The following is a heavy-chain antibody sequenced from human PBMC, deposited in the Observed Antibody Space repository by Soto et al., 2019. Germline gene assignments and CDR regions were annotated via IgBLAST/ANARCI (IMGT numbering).Heavy chain of an antibody. CDR3: ARAYRSGWYYFDY. Sequence: SETLSLTCTVSGGSISSYYWSWIRQPPGEGLEWIGYIYYSGSTNYNPSLKSRVTISVDTSKNQFSLKLSSVTAADTAVYYCARAYRSGWYYFDYWGQGNLVTVSS. CDR2: IYYSGST. J-gene: IGHJ4*02. CDR1: GGSISSYY. V-gene: IGHV4-59*01. D-gene: IGHD6-19*01.